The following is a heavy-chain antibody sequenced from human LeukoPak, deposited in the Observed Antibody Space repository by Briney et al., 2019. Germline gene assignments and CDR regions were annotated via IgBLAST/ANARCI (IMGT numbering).Heavy chain of an antibody. CDR3: AGRLWRRDGYNLSAFDI. CDR2: IYYSGST. V-gene: IGHV4-59*01. Sequence: PSETLSLACTVSGGSISSYYWNWIRQPPGKGLEWIGYIYYSGSTNYNPSLKSRVTISVDTSKNQFSLKLSSVTAADTAVYYCAGRLWRRDGYNLSAFDIWGQGTMVTVSS. D-gene: IGHD5-24*01. J-gene: IGHJ3*02. CDR1: GGSISSYY.